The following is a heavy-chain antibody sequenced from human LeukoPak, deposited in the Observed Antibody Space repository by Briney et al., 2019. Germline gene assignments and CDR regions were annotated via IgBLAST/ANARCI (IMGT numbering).Heavy chain of an antibody. Sequence: GASVKVSCKASGYTFTSYGISWVRQAPGQGLEWMGWISAYNGNTNYAQKLQGRVTMTTDTSTSTAYMELRSLRSDDTAVYYCATTRLQWTRHRPQTLYYFDYWGQGTLVTVSS. CDR1: GYTFTSYG. CDR3: ATTRLQWTRHRPQTLYYFDY. V-gene: IGHV1-18*01. CDR2: ISAYNGNT. D-gene: IGHD4-11*01. J-gene: IGHJ4*02.